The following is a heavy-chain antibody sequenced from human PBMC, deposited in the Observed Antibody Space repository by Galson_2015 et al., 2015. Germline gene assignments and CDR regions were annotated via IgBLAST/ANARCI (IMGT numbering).Heavy chain of an antibody. CDR3: ARDLSEYFSYGMDV. CDR1: GFTFGSYS. Sequence: SLRLGCAASGFTFGSYSMNWVRQAAGEGLEWVSSISRSSSYIYYADSVKGRITISRDNAKNSLYLQMNSLRAEDTAVYYCARDLSEYFSYGMDVWGQGTTVTVSS. J-gene: IGHJ6*02. D-gene: IGHD2/OR15-2a*01. V-gene: IGHV3-21*01. CDR2: ISRSSSYI.